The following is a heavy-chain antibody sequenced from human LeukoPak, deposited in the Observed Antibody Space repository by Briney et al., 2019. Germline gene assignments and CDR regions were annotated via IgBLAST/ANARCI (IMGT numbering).Heavy chain of an antibody. CDR1: GYTFTSYA. D-gene: IGHD3-3*01. J-gene: IGHJ6*03. Sequence: ASVKVSCKASGYTFTSYAMNWVRRAPGQGLEWMGWINTNTGNPTYAQGFTGRFVFSLDTSVSTAYLQISSLKAEDTAVYYCARDHSNDFWSGSGPLYYMDVWGKGTTATVSS. CDR2: INTNTGNP. CDR3: ARDHSNDFWSGSGPLYYMDV. V-gene: IGHV7-4-1*02.